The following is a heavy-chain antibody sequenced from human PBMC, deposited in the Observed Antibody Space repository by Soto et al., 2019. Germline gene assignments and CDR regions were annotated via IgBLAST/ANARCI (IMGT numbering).Heavy chain of an antibody. CDR1: GFSFSNYA. J-gene: IGHJ6*02. CDR3: AKDTRYCGGDCYAYYYYYYGMDV. V-gene: IGHV3-30*18. Sequence: GGSLRLSCAASGFSFSNYAMNWVRQAPGKGLEWVAVISYDGSNKYYADSVKGRFTISRDNSKNTLYLQMNSLRAEDTAVYYCAKDTRYCGGDCYAYYYYYYGMDVWGQGTTVTVSS. CDR2: ISYDGSNK. D-gene: IGHD2-21*02.